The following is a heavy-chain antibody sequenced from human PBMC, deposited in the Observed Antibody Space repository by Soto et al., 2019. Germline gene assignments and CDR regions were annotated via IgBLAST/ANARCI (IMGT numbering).Heavy chain of an antibody. V-gene: IGHV1-69*13. J-gene: IGHJ4*02. CDR1: GGTFSSYT. D-gene: IGHD6-19*01. Sequence: SVKVSCKASGGTFSSYTISWVRQAPGQGLEWMGGIIPIFGTANYAQKFQGRVTITADESTSTAYMELSSLRSEDTAVYYCARATRYRSGWYECLACVWGQGTLVTVSS. CDR2: IIPIFGTA. CDR3: ARATRYRSGWYECLACV.